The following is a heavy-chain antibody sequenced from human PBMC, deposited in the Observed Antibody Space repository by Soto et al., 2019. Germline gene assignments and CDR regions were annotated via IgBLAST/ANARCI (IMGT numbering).Heavy chain of an antibody. Sequence: EVQLVETGGGLIQPGGSLRLSCAASGFSISINYMSWVRQAPGKGLEWVSIIHSGGNTDYADSVKGRSTVSRDNSKNTVSLQMNSLRADDTAIYFCASIAVAEGFEPWGQGTLVTVSS. D-gene: IGHD6-19*01. V-gene: IGHV3-53*02. CDR2: IHSGGNT. J-gene: IGHJ5*02. CDR3: ASIAVAEGFEP. CDR1: GFSISINY.